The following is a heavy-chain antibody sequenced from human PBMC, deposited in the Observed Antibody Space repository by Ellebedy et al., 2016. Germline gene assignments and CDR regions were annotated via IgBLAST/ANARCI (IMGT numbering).Heavy chain of an antibody. CDR3: ARHSHMTTVTLGT. CDR2: IDPSDSYT. J-gene: IGHJ5*02. V-gene: IGHV5-10-1*01. Sequence: GESLKISXKGSGYSFTSYWIGWVRQMPGKGLEWMGRIDPSDSYTNYSPSFQGHVTISADKSISTAYLQWSSLKASDTAMYYCARHSHMTTVTLGTWGQGTLVTVSS. D-gene: IGHD4-17*01. CDR1: GYSFTSYW.